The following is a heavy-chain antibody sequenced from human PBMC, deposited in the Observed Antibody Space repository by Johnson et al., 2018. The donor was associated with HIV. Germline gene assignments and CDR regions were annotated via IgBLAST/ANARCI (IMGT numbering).Heavy chain of an antibody. CDR1: GVTFSTYA. J-gene: IGHJ3*02. CDR2: MSYDGSNK. CDR3: AKARSLLDYGGFDAFDI. Sequence: QVQLVESGGGGVQPGRSLRLSCVVSGVTFSTYAMHWVRQAPGKGLEWVAVMSYDGSNKYYADSVKGRFTISRDNSKNTLSLQMISLRAEDTAMYYCAKARSLLDYGGFDAFDIWGQGTMVTVSS. D-gene: IGHD4-23*01. V-gene: IGHV3-30-3*01.